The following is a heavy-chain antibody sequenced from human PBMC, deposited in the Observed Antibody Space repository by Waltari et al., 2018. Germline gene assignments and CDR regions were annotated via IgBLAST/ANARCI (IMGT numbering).Heavy chain of an antibody. CDR1: GFTFSGYS. CDR2: INSGSTTI. V-gene: IGHV3-48*01. D-gene: IGHD3-22*01. J-gene: IGHJ4*02. CDR3: VRDPYHDPSGYPGY. Sequence: EVQLVESGGGLVQPGGSLRLACAASGFTFSGYSMNWGRQAPGKGAEWISYINSGSTTISYADSVRGRFTISRDNAKSLLYLDLFSLRGEDTAVYYCVRDPYHDPSGYPGYWGQGTLVIVSS.